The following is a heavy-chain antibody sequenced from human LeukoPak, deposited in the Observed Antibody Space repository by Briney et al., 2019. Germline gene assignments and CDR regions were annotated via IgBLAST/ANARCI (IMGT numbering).Heavy chain of an antibody. CDR2: ISGSGGST. Sequence: GGSLRLSCAAFGFTFSSYAMSWVRQAPGKGLEWVSAISGSGGSTYYADSVKGRFTISRDNSKNTLYLQMNSLRAEDTAVYYCAKVQYSSSSPLDYWGQGTLVTVSS. CDR1: GFTFSSYA. J-gene: IGHJ4*02. CDR3: AKVQYSSSSPLDY. V-gene: IGHV3-23*01. D-gene: IGHD6-6*01.